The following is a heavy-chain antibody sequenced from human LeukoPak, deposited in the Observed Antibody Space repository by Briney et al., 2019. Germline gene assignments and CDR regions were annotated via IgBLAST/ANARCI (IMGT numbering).Heavy chain of an antibody. D-gene: IGHD3/OR15-3a*01. Sequence: GGSLRLSCAASGFTFSSYEMNWVRQAPGKGLEWVSYISSSGRIIYYADSVKGRFTISRDNAKNSLYVQMNSLRAEDTAVYYCARGAGTHINYFEYWGQGTLVTVSS. V-gene: IGHV3-48*03. CDR2: ISSSGRII. CDR1: GFTFSSYE. J-gene: IGHJ4*02. CDR3: ARGAGTHINYFEY.